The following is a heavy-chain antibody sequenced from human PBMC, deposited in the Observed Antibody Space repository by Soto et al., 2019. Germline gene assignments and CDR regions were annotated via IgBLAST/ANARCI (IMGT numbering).Heavy chain of an antibody. Sequence: SETLSLTCTVSGGSITNSYLSWIRQPPGKGLEWIGHISYRGRINYNPSLRSRGTISVDTSKNQFSLKLSSVTAADTAVYYCSRDSGRMYYDTWSGYDYGLDAWGQGTTVTVSS. CDR2: ISYRGRI. V-gene: IGHV4-59*01. D-gene: IGHD3-3*01. CDR3: SRDSGRMYYDTWSGYDYGLDA. CDR1: GGSITNSY. J-gene: IGHJ6*02.